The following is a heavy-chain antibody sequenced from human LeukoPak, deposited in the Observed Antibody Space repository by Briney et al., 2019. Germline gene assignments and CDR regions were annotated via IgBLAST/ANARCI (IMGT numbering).Heavy chain of an antibody. Sequence: TSETLSPTCTVSGGSISSYYWSWIRQPPGKGLEWIGYIYYSGSTNYNPSLKSRVTISVDTSKNQFSLKLSSVTAADTAVYYCARLSAAVQHWGQGTLVTVSS. D-gene: IGHD6-13*01. CDR2: IYYSGST. V-gene: IGHV4-59*01. J-gene: IGHJ1*01. CDR1: GGSISSYY. CDR3: ARLSAAVQH.